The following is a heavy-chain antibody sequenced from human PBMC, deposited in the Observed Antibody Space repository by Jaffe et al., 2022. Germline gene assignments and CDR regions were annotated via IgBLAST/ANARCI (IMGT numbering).Heavy chain of an antibody. CDR3: AKDGTYYDFWSGYAPSYYYYYYMDV. J-gene: IGHJ6*03. CDR2: ISYDGSNK. CDR1: GFTFSSYG. D-gene: IGHD3-3*01. Sequence: QVQLVESGGGVVQPGRSLRLSCAASGFTFSSYGMHWVRQAPGKGLEWVAVISYDGSNKYYADSVKGRFTISRDNSKNTLYLQMNSLRAEDTAVYYCAKDGTYYDFWSGYAPSYYYYYYMDVWGKGTTVTVSS. V-gene: IGHV3-30*18.